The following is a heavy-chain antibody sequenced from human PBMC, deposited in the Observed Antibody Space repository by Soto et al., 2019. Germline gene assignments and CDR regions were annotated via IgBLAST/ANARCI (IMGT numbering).Heavy chain of an antibody. CDR1: GYTFTSYG. CDR2: ISAYNGNT. CDR3: ARGLDYGGSSGPFDY. Sequence: ASVKVSCKASGYTFTSYGISWVRQAPGQGLEWMGWISAYNGNTNYAQKLQGRVTMTTDTSTSTAYMELRSLRSDNTAVYYCARGLDYGGSSGPFDYWGQGTLVTVS. J-gene: IGHJ4*02. V-gene: IGHV1-18*01. D-gene: IGHD2-15*01.